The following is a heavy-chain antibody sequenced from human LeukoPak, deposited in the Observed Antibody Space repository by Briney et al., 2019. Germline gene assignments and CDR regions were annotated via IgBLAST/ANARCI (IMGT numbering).Heavy chain of an antibody. CDR3: ARVAGDGYNLDY. CDR2: IYYSGST. J-gene: IGHJ4*02. CDR1: GGSISSSSYY. V-gene: IGHV4-39*07. Sequence: PSETLSLTCTVSGGSISSSSYYWGWIRQPPGKGLEWIGSIYYSGSTYYNPSLKSRVTISVDTSKSQFSLKLSSVTAADTAVYYCARVAGDGYNLDYWGQGTLVTVSS. D-gene: IGHD5-24*01.